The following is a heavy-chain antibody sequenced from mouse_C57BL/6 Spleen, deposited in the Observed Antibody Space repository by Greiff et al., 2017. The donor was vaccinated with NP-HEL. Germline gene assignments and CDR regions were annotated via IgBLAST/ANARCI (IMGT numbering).Heavy chain of an antibody. D-gene: IGHD1-1*01. Sequence: QVQLQQSGAELVKPGASVKISCKASGYAFSSYWMNWVKQRPGKGLEWIGQIYPGDGDTNYNGKFKGKATLTADTSSSTPYMPLSSLTAEDSGVYCGARSGWISYEAWFADWGQVTLVTVAA. V-gene: IGHV1-80*01. CDR1: GYAFSSYW. CDR2: IYPGDGDT. CDR3: ARSGWISYEAWFAD. J-gene: IGHJ3*01.